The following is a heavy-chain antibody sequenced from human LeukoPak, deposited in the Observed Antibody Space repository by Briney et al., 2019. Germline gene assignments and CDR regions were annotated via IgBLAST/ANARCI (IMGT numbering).Heavy chain of an antibody. D-gene: IGHD1-1*01. Sequence: PGGSLRLSCAASGFTFSDYYMAWIRQAPGKGLEWVSSISSSSSYIYYADSVKGRFTISRDNAKNSLYLQMNSLRAEDTAVYYCARDSSENNWNDGWFDPWGQGTLVTVSS. CDR2: ISSSSSYI. J-gene: IGHJ5*02. CDR3: ARDSSENNWNDGWFDP. V-gene: IGHV3-11*06. CDR1: GFTFSDYY.